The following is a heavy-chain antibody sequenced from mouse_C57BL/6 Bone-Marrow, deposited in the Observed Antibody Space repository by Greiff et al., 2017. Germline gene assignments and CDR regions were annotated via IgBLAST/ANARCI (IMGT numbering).Heavy chain of an antibody. J-gene: IGHJ1*03. CDR2: IDPSDSYT. D-gene: IGHD1-1*01. Sequence: QVQLRQPGAELVKPGASVKLSCKASGYTFTSYWMQWVKQRPGQGLEWIGEIDPSDSYTNYNQKFKGKATLTVDTSSSTAYMQLSSLTSEDSAVYYGARRYYGSSYRYFDVWGTGTTVTVSS. CDR1: GYTFTSYW. CDR3: ARRYYGSSYRYFDV. V-gene: IGHV1-50*01.